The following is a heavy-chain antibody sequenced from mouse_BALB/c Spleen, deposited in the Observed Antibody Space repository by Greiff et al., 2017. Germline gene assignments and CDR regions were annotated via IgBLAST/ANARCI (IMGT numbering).Heavy chain of an antibody. CDR1: GFNIKDYY. V-gene: IGHV14-1*02. Sequence: EVQLVESGAELVRPGALVKLSCKASGFNIKDYYMHWVKQRPEQGLEWIGWIDPENGNTIYDPKFQGKASITADTSSNTAYLQLSSLTSEDTAVYYCARESLYYGYPYYYAMDYWGQGTSVTVSS. J-gene: IGHJ4*01. CDR2: IDPENGNT. CDR3: ARESLYYGYPYYYAMDY. D-gene: IGHD1-2*01.